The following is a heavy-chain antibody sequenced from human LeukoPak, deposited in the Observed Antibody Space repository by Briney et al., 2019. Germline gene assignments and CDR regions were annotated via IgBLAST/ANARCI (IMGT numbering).Heavy chain of an antibody. CDR2: INPSGGST. V-gene: IGHV1-46*01. D-gene: IGHD1-14*01. CDR3: ARDGRHYFDY. CDR1: GSTXTSYY. J-gene: IGHJ4*02. Sequence: ASVKVSCKASGSTXTSYYMHWVRQAPGQGLEWMGIINPSGGSTSYAQNFQGRVTMTRDTSTSTVYMELSSLRSEDTAVYYCARDGRHYFDYWGQGTLVTVSS.